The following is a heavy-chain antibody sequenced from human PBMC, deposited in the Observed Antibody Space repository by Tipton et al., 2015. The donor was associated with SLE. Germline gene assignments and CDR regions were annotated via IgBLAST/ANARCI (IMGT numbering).Heavy chain of an antibody. V-gene: IGHV4-59*11. CDR2: IYFSGST. CDR3: ARESRYYESTSYSDAFDI. J-gene: IGHJ3*02. Sequence: LRLSCSVSGGSLSGHYRSWIRQTPGMRLEWIGYIYFSGSTNYNPSFSGRVTISLDRSTDQVSLHLDAVTAADTAVYYCARESRYYESTSYSDAFDIWGRGTTVVVSS. CDR1: GGSLSGHY. D-gene: IGHD3-22*01.